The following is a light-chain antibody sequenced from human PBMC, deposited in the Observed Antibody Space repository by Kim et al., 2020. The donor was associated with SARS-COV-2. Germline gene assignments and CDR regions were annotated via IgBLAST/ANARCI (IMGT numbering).Light chain of an antibody. J-gene: IGKJ4*01. Sequence: VSAGEKATLSCRASQSVTSNLAWYQQKPGRAPRLLIYGPSTRATGIPARFTGSGSGTEFTLTISSLQSEDFAVYYCQQYHDWPLTFGGGTKVDIK. CDR1: QSVTSN. CDR3: QQYHDWPLT. V-gene: IGKV3-15*01. CDR2: GPS.